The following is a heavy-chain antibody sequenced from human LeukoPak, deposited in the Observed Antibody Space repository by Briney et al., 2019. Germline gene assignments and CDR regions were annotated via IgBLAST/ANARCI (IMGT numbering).Heavy chain of an antibody. CDR2: IYYSGST. V-gene: IGHV4-59*08. J-gene: IGHJ5*02. Sequence: SETLSLTCTVSGGSISSYYWSWIRQPPGKGLEWIGYIYYSGSTNYNPSLKSRVTISVDTSKNQFSLKLSSVTAADTAVYYCARSRPPYYYDSSGSNWFDPWGQGTLVTVSS. D-gene: IGHD3-22*01. CDR1: GGSISSYY. CDR3: ARSRPPYYYDSSGSNWFDP.